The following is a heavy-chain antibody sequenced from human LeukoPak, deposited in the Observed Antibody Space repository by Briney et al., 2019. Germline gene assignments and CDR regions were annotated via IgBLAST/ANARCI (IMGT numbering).Heavy chain of an antibody. CDR2: IDPSDSYT. CDR1: GYSFTNYW. V-gene: IGHV5-10-1*01. Sequence: GESLKISCKGSGYSFTNYWINWVRQMPGKGLEWMGTIDPSDSYTDHSPSFQGHVTISADKSISTAYLQWSSLKASDTAMYYCARRDYGSGSYSFDHWGQGNLVTVSS. D-gene: IGHD3-10*01. J-gene: IGHJ4*02. CDR3: ARRDYGSGSYSFDH.